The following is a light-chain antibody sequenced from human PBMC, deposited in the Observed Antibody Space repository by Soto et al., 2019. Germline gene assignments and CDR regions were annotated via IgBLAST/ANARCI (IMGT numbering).Light chain of an antibody. V-gene: IGKV1-39*01. CDR3: QESYRSPYT. J-gene: IGKJ2*01. CDR2: AAS. Sequence: IQLTQSPSSLSASVGDRVTLTCRASQSINIYLNWYQQKPGKAPTLLIYAASSLQSGVPSRFSGGGSLTDFTLTISSLQTEDFATYYCQESYRSPYTFGQGTKLEI. CDR1: QSINIY.